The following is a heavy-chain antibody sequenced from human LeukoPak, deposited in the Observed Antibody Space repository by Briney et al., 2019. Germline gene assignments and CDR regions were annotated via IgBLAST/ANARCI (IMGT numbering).Heavy chain of an antibody. V-gene: IGHV3-9*03. Sequence: SGGSLRLSCAASGFTFDDYAMHWVRQAPGKGLEWVSGISWNSGSIGYADSVKGRFTISRDNAKNSLYLQMNSLRAEDMALYYCAKACGGTCSDAFDIWGQGTMVTVSS. CDR2: ISWNSGSI. D-gene: IGHD2-15*01. CDR1: GFTFDDYA. J-gene: IGHJ3*02. CDR3: AKACGGTCSDAFDI.